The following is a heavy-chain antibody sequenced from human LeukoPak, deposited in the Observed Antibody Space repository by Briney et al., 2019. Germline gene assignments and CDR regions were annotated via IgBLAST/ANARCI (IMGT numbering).Heavy chain of an antibody. CDR3: AKHRAYDFWSGPDY. J-gene: IGHJ4*02. Sequence: GGSLRLSCAASGFTFSSYGMHWVRQAPGKGLEWVAFIRYDGSNKYYADSVKGRFTISRDNSKNTLYLQMNSLRAEDTAVYYCAKHRAYDFWSGPDYWGQGTLVTVSS. V-gene: IGHV3-30*02. D-gene: IGHD3-3*01. CDR1: GFTFSSYG. CDR2: IRYDGSNK.